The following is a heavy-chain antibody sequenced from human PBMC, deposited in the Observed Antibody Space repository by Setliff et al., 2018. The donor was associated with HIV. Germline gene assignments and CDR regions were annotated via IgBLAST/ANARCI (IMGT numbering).Heavy chain of an antibody. CDR2: IFYSGST. Sequence: SETLSLTCTVSGGAFNTSSSYWGWIRQPPGKGLEYIGGIFYSGSTNYNPSLKSRVTISVDTSKNQFSLKLSSVTAADTAVYYCARDRSNWNYGKNYMDVWGKGTTVTVSS. CDR1: GGAFNTSSSY. V-gene: IGHV4-39*07. CDR3: ARDRSNWNYGKNYMDV. D-gene: IGHD1-7*01. J-gene: IGHJ6*03.